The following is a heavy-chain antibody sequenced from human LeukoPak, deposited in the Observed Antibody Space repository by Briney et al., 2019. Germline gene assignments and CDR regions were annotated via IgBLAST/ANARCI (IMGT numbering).Heavy chain of an antibody. D-gene: IGHD2-15*01. Sequence: GEPLKISCRGPGSPFTNYWIGWVRQMHGKGLERMGIIFPGDSDTRYSPSFLGQVTISADKSISTAYLQWSSLKASDTAMYYCARLPGYCSGASCYFDYWGQGTLVTVSS. V-gene: IGHV5-51*01. CDR3: ARLPGYCSGASCYFDY. CDR1: GSPFTNYW. CDR2: IFPGDSDT. J-gene: IGHJ4*02.